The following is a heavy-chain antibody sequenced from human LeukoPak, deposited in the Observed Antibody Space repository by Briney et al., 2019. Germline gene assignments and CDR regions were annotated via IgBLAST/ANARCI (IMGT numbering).Heavy chain of an antibody. D-gene: IGHD6-13*01. CDR2: IYYSGST. CDR3: ARQGKAPAAFSYGMDV. CDR1: GGSISSYY. J-gene: IGHJ6*02. V-gene: IGHV4-59*08. Sequence: PSETLSLTCTVSGGSISSYYWSWIRQPPGKGLEWIGYIYYSGSTNYNPSLKSRVTISVDTSKNQFSLKLSSVTAADTAVYYCARQGKAPAAFSYGMDVWGQGTTVTVSS.